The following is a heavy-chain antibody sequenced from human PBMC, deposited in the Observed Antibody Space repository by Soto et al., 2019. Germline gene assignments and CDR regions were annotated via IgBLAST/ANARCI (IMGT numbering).Heavy chain of an antibody. CDR1: GGTFSSYA. Sequence: QVQLVQSGAEVKKPGSSVKVSCKASGGTFSSYAISWVRQAPGQGLEWMGGIIPIFGTANYAQKFQGRVTFTANESTSTAYMELSSLSSEDTAVYYCASALLWLHRYYFDYWGQGTLLTVSS. D-gene: IGHD5-18*01. CDR3: ASALLWLHRYYFDY. CDR2: IIPIFGTA. J-gene: IGHJ4*02. V-gene: IGHV1-69*12.